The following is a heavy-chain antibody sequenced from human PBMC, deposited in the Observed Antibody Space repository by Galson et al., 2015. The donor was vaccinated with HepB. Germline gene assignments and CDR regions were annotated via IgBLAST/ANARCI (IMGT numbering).Heavy chain of an antibody. CDR3: ARVSDRTGVVEDLWFGELRGETNNNWFDP. J-gene: IGHJ5*02. CDR1: GFTFSDYY. V-gene: IGHV3-11*06. CDR2: ISSSSSYT. D-gene: IGHD3-10*01. Sequence: SLRLSCAASGFTFSDYYMSWIRQAPGKGLEWVSYISSSSSYTNYADSVKGRFTISRDNAKNSLYLQMNSLRAEDTAVYYCARVSDRTGVVEDLWFGELRGETNNNWFDPWGQGTLVTVSS.